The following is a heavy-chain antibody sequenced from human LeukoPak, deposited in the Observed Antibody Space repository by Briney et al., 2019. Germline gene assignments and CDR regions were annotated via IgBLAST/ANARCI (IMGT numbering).Heavy chain of an antibody. V-gene: IGHV1-69*13. J-gene: IGHJ6*02. Sequence: SVKVSCKASGGTFSSYAISWVRQAPGQGLEWMGGIIPIFGTANYAQKFQGRVTITADESTSTAYMELSSLRSEDTAVYYCARDGCIAAAGPYYYYGMDVWGQGTTVTVSS. CDR2: IIPIFGTA. D-gene: IGHD6-13*01. CDR1: GGTFSSYA. CDR3: ARDGCIAAAGPYYYYGMDV.